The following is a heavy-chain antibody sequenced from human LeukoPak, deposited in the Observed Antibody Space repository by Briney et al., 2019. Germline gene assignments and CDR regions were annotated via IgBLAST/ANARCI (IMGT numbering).Heavy chain of an antibody. CDR1: GGSFSGYY. CDR2: IHHSGST. D-gene: IGHD2-2*01. V-gene: IGHV4-34*01. Sequence: PSETLSLTCAVFGGSFSGYYWSWIRQPPGKGLEWIGEIHHSGSTNYNPSLESRVAISLDTSKNQFSLNLTSVTAADTAVYYCARGLLVPAATRYWYFDLWGRGTLVTVSA. J-gene: IGHJ2*01. CDR3: ARGLLVPAATRYWYFDL.